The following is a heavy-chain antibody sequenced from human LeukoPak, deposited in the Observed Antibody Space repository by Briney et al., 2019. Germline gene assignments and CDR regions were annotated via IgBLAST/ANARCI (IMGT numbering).Heavy chain of an antibody. V-gene: IGHV3-74*01. D-gene: IGHD2-15*01. Sequence: GGSLRLSCAASRFTFSDYWIHWVRQAPGKGLVWVLRLNRDGTSTTYADSVRGRFTISRDNAKNTLYLQMNSLRAEDTAVYYCARESCSGGICYFDYWGQGTLVTVSS. CDR2: LNRDGTST. CDR3: ARESCSGGICYFDY. J-gene: IGHJ4*02. CDR1: RFTFSDYW.